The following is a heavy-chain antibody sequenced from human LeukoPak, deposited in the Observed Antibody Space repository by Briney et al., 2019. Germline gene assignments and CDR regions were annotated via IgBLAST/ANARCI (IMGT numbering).Heavy chain of an antibody. CDR1: GGSFSGYY. V-gene: IGHV4-34*01. Sequence: PSETLSLTCAVYGGSFSGYYWSWIRQPPGKGLEWIGEINHSGSTNYNPSLKSRVTISVDTSKNQFSLKLSPVTAADTAVYYCARGEGHSSGWIYYFDYWGQGTLVTVSS. J-gene: IGHJ4*02. CDR3: ARGEGHSSGWIYYFDY. D-gene: IGHD6-19*01. CDR2: INHSGST.